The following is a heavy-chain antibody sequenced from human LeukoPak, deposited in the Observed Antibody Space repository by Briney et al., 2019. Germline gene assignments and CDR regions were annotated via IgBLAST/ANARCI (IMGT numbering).Heavy chain of an antibody. V-gene: IGHV1-8*01. D-gene: IGHD3-10*01. CDR3: ARGYYYGSGSYMLAAY. Sequence: ASVKVSCKASGYTFTSYDINWVRQATGQGLEWMGWMNPNSGNTGYAQKFQGRVTMTRNTSISTAYMELSSLRSEDTAVYYCARGYYYGSGSYMLAAYWGQGTLVTVSS. CDR2: MNPNSGNT. CDR1: GYTFTSYD. J-gene: IGHJ4*02.